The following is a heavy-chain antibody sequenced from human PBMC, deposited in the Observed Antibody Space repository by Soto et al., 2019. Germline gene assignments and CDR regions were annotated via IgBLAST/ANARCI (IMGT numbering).Heavy chain of an antibody. D-gene: IGHD3-10*01. CDR3: ASGGDGSTY. V-gene: IGHV4-34*01. J-gene: IGHJ4*02. CDR1: GGSFSGYY. Sequence: SQTLSLTCAVYGGSFSGYYWNWIRQPPGKGLEWIGEVTHSGSPNYNPSLKSRVTISVDRSKRHFSLNLSSVTAADTAVYYCASGGDGSTYWGQGTLVTSPQ. CDR2: VTHSGSP.